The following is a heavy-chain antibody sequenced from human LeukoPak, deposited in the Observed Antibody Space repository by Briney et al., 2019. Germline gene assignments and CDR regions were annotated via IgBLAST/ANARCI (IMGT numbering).Heavy chain of an antibody. V-gene: IGHV3-21*01. CDR3: ARDGCSSWYEYYYYYGMDV. CDR1: GFTFSSYS. J-gene: IGHJ6*02. D-gene: IGHD6-13*01. Sequence: GGSLRLSCAASGFTFSSYSMNWVRQAPGKGLEWVSSNSSSSSYIYYADSVKGRFNISRDNAKTSLYLQMNSLRAEDTAVYYCARDGCSSWYEYYYYYGMDVWGQGTTVTVSS. CDR2: NSSSSSYI.